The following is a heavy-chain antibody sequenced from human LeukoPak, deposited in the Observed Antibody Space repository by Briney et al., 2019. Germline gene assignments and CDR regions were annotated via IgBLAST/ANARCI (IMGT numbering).Heavy chain of an antibody. J-gene: IGHJ4*02. Sequence: SETLSLTCTVSGGSISSYYWSWIRQPPGKGLEWIGYIYYSGSTNYNPSLKSRVTISVDTSKNQFSLKLGSVTAADTAVYYCARHAYYYDSSGYYYDYWGQGTLVTVSS. D-gene: IGHD3-22*01. CDR3: ARHAYYYDSSGYYYDY. CDR2: IYYSGST. CDR1: GGSISSYY. V-gene: IGHV4-59*08.